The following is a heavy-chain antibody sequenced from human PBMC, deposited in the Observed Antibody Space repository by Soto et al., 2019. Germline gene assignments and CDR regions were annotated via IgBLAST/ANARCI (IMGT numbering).Heavy chain of an antibody. CDR3: ARGREVKLVRV. J-gene: IGHJ4*02. V-gene: IGHV1-8*01. CDR1: GYTFSSYD. D-gene: IGHD3-10*01. Sequence: QVQLVQSGAEVKKPEASVKVSCKASGYTFSSYDINWVRQATGQGLEWMGWMNPSSGHAGYAQKFQGRVTTTRDTAISTAYLELNSLQSEDTAVYFCARGREVKLVRVWGQGTLVTVSS. CDR2: MNPSSGHA.